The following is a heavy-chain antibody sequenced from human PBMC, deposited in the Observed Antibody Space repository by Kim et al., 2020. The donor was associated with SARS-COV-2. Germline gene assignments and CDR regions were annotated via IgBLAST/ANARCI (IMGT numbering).Heavy chain of an antibody. CDR1: GYTFTSYY. D-gene: IGHD6-19*01. V-gene: IGHV1-46*01. J-gene: IGHJ6*02. CDR3: ARDSEVIAVAGNSLGLGYYYYGMDV. CDR2: INPSGGST. Sequence: ASVKVSCKASGYTFTSYYMHWVRQAPGQGLEWMGIINPSGGSTSYARKFQGRVTMTRDTSTSTVYMELSSLRSEDTAVYYCARDSEVIAVAGNSLGLGYYYYGMDVWGQGTTVTVSS.